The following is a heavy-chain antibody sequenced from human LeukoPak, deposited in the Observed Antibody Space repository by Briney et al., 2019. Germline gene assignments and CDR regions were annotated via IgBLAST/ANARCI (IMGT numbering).Heavy chain of an antibody. J-gene: IGHJ4*02. V-gene: IGHV1-58*01. CDR3: AAGALHLGELSFFDY. D-gene: IGHD3-16*02. Sequence: SVKVSCKASGFTFTNSAVQWVRQARGQRLEWIGWIVVGGGNTNYAQKFQERITFTRDMSTSTAYMELRGLRSEDTAVYYCAAGALHLGELSFFDYWGQGTLATVSS. CDR2: IVVGGGNT. CDR1: GFTFTNSA.